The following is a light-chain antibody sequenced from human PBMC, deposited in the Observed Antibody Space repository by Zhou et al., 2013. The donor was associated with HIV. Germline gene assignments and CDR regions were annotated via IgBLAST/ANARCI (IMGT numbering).Light chain of an antibody. CDR3: LQHNSYPRT. J-gene: IGKJ1*01. Sequence: AIQLTQSPSSLSASVGDRVTITCRASQGISSALAWYQQKPGKAPKLLIYGASSLESGVPSRFSGGGSGTDFTLTISSLQPEDFATYYCLQHNSYPRTFGQGPRWNTN. CDR1: QGISSA. CDR2: GAS. V-gene: IGKV1-13*02.